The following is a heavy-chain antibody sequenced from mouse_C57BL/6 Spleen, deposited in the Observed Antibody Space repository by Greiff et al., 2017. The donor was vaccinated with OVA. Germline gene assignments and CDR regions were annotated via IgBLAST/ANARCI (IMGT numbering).Heavy chain of an antibody. J-gene: IGHJ3*01. CDR3: AGDHRYGDDEGFAY. Sequence: DVKLMESGGGLVKPGGSLKLSCAASGFTFSSYAMSWVRQTPEKRLEWVATISDGGSYTYYPDNVKGRFTISRDNAKNNLYLQLSHLKAEDTAMYCCAGDHRYGDDEGFAYWGQGTLVTVSA. CDR1: GFTFSSYA. V-gene: IGHV5-4*01. CDR2: ISDGGSYT. D-gene: IGHD2-2*01.